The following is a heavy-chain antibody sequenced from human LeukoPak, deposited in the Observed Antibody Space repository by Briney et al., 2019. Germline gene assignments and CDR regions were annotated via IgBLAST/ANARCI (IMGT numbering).Heavy chain of an antibody. CDR1: GFTFSNYE. CDR3: ARGSLVHYYGSGSYRIRAGFDS. V-gene: IGHV3-48*03. J-gene: IGHJ4*02. Sequence: GGSLRLSCAASGFTFSNYEMNWVRQAPGKGLEWLSYISGNGNTIYYADSVKGRFTISRDNAKNSLYLQMNSLRAEDTAVYYCARGSLVHYYGSGSYRIRAGFDSWGQGSRVTVSS. D-gene: IGHD3-10*01. CDR2: ISGNGNTI.